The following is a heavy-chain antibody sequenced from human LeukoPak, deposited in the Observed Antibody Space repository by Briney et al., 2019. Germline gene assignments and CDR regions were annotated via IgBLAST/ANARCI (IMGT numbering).Heavy chain of an antibody. Sequence: PGGSLRLSCAASAFSLSAYNMNWVRQAPGKGLEWVSSISYTGTYIYYADSVRGRFTISRDNAQNSLYLQMNSLRAEDTAIYYCVRDRGTYRPIDYWGQGTLVTVSS. D-gene: IGHD1-26*01. CDR2: ISYTGTYI. CDR1: AFSLSAYN. J-gene: IGHJ4*02. V-gene: IGHV3-21*04. CDR3: VRDRGTYRPIDY.